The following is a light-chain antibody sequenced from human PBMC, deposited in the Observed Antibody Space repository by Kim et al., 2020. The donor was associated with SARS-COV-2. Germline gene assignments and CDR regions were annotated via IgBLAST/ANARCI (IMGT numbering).Light chain of an antibody. J-gene: IGLJ2*01. CDR2: GKN. CDR3: NSRDSSGNHLV. CDR1: SLRSYY. V-gene: IGLV3-19*01. Sequence: ALGQTVRIKSQGDSLRSYYASWYQQKPGPAPVLVIYGKNNRPSGIPDRFSGSSSGNTASLTITGAQAEDEADYYCNSRDSSGNHLVIGGGTQLTVL.